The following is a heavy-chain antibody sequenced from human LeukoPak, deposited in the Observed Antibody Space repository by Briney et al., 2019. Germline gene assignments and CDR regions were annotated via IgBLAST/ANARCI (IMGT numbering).Heavy chain of an antibody. D-gene: IGHD2-2*01. V-gene: IGHV3-23*01. CDR2: ISGSGGST. J-gene: IGHJ4*02. CDR3: AKSPGYCSSTSCYYYFDY. Sequence: GGSLRLSCAASGFTFSSYAMSWVRQAPGKGLEWVSAISGSGGSTYYADSVKGRFTISRDNSKNALYLQMNSLRAEDTAVYYCAKSPGYCSSTSCYYYFDYWGQGTLVTVSS. CDR1: GFTFSSYA.